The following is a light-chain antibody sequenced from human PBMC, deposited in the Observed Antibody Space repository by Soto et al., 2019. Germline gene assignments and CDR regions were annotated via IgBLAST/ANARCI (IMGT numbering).Light chain of an antibody. Sequence: QSVVTQPDSVSGSPGQSITISCTGTSSDVGRYNYVSWYQQLPGTAPKLLIYDSSERPSGIPDRFSGSTSGTSATLGITGLQTGDEADYYCGTWDSSLSAGVFGGGTKLTVL. CDR2: DSS. V-gene: IGLV1-51*01. CDR1: SSDVGRYNY. J-gene: IGLJ2*01. CDR3: GTWDSSLSAGV.